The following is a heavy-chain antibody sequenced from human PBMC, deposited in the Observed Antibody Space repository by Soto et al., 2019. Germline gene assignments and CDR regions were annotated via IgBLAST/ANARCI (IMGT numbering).Heavy chain of an antibody. Sequence: ESGGGLVQPGGSLRLSCAASGFTFSCYSMNWVRQAPGKGLEWVSYISSSSSTIYYADSVKGRFTISRDNAKNSLYLQMNSLRDEDTAVYYCARGPRSYYDSSGYPNWGQGTLVTVSS. CDR3: ARGPRSYYDSSGYPN. J-gene: IGHJ4*02. D-gene: IGHD3-22*01. V-gene: IGHV3-48*02. CDR1: GFTFSCYS. CDR2: ISSSSSTI.